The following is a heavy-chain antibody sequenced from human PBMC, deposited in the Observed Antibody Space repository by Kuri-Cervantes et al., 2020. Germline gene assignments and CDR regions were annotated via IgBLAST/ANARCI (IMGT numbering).Heavy chain of an antibody. J-gene: IGHJ4*02. V-gene: IGHV3-30-3*01. D-gene: IGHD6-25*01. CDR1: GFTFSSYA. CDR2: ISYDGSNK. CDR3: ARAAAVFRTPRFDY. Sequence: GESLKISCAAPGFTFSSYAMHWVRQAPGKGLEWVAVISYDGSNKYYADSVKGRFTISRDNSKNTLYLQMNSLRAEDTAVYYCARAAAVFRTPRFDYWGQGTLVTVSS.